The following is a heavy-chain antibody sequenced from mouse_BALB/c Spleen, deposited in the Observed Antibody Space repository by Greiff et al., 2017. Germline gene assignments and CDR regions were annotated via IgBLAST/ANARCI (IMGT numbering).Heavy chain of an antibody. Sequence: VKLVESGPGLVAPSQSLSITCTVSGFSLTSYDISWIRQPPGKGLEWLGVIWTGGGTNYNSAFMSRLSISKDNSKSQVFLKMNSLQTDDTAIYYCVRGYYYGSSSWFAYWGQGTLVTVSA. CDR3: VRGYYYGSSSWFAY. CDR2: IWTGGGT. CDR1: GFSLTSYD. D-gene: IGHD1-1*01. J-gene: IGHJ3*01. V-gene: IGHV2-9-2*01.